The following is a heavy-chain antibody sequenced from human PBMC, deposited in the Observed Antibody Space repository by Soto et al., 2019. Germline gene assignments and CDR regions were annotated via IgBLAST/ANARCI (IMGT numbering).Heavy chain of an antibody. V-gene: IGHV3-23*01. Sequence: PGGSLRLSCAASGFTFSSYAMSWVRQAPGKGLEWVSAISGSGGSTYYADSVKSRFTISRDNSKNTLYLQINSLRAEDTAVYYCGKGSSGWEVGDYWGQGTLVTVSS. CDR3: GKGSSGWEVGDY. CDR1: GFTFSSYA. CDR2: ISGSGGST. D-gene: IGHD6-19*01. J-gene: IGHJ4*02.